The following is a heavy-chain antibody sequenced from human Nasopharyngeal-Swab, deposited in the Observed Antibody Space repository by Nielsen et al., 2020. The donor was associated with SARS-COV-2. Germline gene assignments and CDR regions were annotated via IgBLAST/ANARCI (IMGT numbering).Heavy chain of an antibody. V-gene: IGHV3-30-3*01. CDR1: GFPFSSYA. CDR3: ASGSPINVVPAARHPRQFDY. D-gene: IGHD2-2*01. Sequence: GESLKISCAASGFPFSSYAMHWVRPAPGKGLEWVAVISYEGSNKYYADSVKGRFTISRDNSKNTLYLQMNSLRAEDTAVYYCASGSPINVVPAARHPRQFDYWGQGTLVTVSS. J-gene: IGHJ4*02. CDR2: ISYEGSNK.